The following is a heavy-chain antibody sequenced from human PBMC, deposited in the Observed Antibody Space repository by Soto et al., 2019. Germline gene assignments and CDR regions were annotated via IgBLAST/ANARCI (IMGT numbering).Heavy chain of an antibody. V-gene: IGHV1-69*06. CDR2: IVVISNTA. CDR3: ARAIKRWEVHYYFDY. D-gene: IGHD1-26*01. CDR1: GSTFNNFA. Sequence: QVVLLQSGAEVKEPGSSVRVSCEVSGSTFNNFAFSWVRQAPGHGPEWMGGIVVISNTADYSQRFQDRVTIHADTSTNTLYMELGSLTFEDTAVYYCARAIKRWEVHYYFDYWGQGTLVTVSS. J-gene: IGHJ4*02.